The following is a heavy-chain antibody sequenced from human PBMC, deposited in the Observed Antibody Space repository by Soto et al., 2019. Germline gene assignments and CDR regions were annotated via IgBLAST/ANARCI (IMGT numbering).Heavy chain of an antibody. Sequence: SETLSLTCAVSGGSISTNNWWHWVRQPPGQGLEWIGEIYHSGSTNYSPSLKSRVTMSVDKSKGQFSLSLSAVTAADTAVYYCARERGAGTYQGFDYWGQGTLVTVSS. V-gene: IGHV4-4*02. D-gene: IGHD3-16*02. J-gene: IGHJ4*02. CDR3: ARERGAGTYQGFDY. CDR1: GGSISTNNW. CDR2: IYHSGST.